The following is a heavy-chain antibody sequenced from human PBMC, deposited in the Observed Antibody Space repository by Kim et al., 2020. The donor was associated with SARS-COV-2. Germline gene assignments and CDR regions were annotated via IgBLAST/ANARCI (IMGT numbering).Heavy chain of an antibody. CDR2: ISDTGSDT. J-gene: IGHJ4*02. D-gene: IGHD3-10*01. CDR3: ARKWGRWPVRGVNDY. CDR1: GFTFTTYA. V-gene: IGHV3-23*01. Sequence: GGSLRLSCAASGFTFTTYAMSWVRQAPGKVLEWVSSISDTGSDTFYADSVKGRFTIARDDSNNMLYLQMNSLGADDTAIYFCARKWGRWPVRGVNDYWGQGTLVTVSS.